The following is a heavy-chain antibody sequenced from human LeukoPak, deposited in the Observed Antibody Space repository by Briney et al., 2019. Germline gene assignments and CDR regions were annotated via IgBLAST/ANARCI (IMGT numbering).Heavy chain of an antibody. CDR2: IYYSGST. Sequence: PSETLSLTCTVSGGSISSYYWSWIRQPPGKGLEWIGYIYYSGSTNYNPSLKSRVTISVDTSKNQFSLKLSSVTAADTAVYYCARRSSSWPVPHYFDYWGQGTLVTVSS. V-gene: IGHV4-59*08. CDR1: GGSISSYY. D-gene: IGHD6-13*01. CDR3: ARRSSSWPVPHYFDY. J-gene: IGHJ4*02.